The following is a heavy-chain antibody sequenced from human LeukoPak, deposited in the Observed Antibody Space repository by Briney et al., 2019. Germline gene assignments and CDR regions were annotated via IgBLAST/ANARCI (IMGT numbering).Heavy chain of an antibody. Sequence: GGSLRLSCAASGFTFSSYWMHWVRPAPGKGLVWVPRVNSDGSSTTYADSVKGRFTVSRDNAKNTLYLQLNSLRAEDTAVYYCARARPGYYYMDVWGKGTTVTVSS. CDR2: VNSDGSST. V-gene: IGHV3-74*01. CDR1: GFTFSSYW. CDR3: ARARPGYYYMDV. J-gene: IGHJ6*03. D-gene: IGHD3-10*01.